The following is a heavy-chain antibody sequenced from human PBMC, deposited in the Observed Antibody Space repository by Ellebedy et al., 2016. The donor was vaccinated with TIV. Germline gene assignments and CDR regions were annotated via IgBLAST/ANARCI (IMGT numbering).Heavy chain of an antibody. D-gene: IGHD2-21*02. Sequence: MPSETLSLTCSVSGGSISRSSYFWGWIRQPPGKGLAWIGTIYYSGNTFYNPSLSGRVTISVDTSKNQFSLKLSSMTAADTALYYCAGPYRVTQEYWGQGTLVTVSS. CDR3: AGPYRVTQEY. V-gene: IGHV4-39*07. CDR2: IYYSGNT. J-gene: IGHJ4*02. CDR1: GGSISRSSYF.